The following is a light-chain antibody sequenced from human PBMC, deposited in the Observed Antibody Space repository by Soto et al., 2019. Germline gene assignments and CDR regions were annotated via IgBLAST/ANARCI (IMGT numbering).Light chain of an antibody. V-gene: IGLV2-23*02. CDR1: SSYVGTHDL. J-gene: IGLJ1*01. CDR3: CSYVGSSTHV. CDR2: EVT. Sequence: QAFRSRPATVSGSPGQSITISCTGISSYVGTHDLVSWYQQQPGKAPKLMVYEVTKRPSGVSNRFSGSKSGNTASLTISGLQAEDEADYYCCSYVGSSTHVFGAGTKVTVL.